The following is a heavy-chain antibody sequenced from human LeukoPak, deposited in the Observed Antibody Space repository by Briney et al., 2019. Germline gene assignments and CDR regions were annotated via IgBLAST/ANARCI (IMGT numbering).Heavy chain of an antibody. V-gene: IGHV3-21*01. CDR1: GFTFSSYW. CDR3: ARDQSEVLRFLEWLGPHYFDY. Sequence: GGSLRLSCAASGFTFSSYWMHWVRQAPGKGLEWVSSISSSSSYIYYADSVKGRFTISRDNAKNSLYLQMNSLRAEDTGVYYCARDQSEVLRFLEWLGPHYFDYWGQGTLVTVSS. CDR2: ISSSSSYI. D-gene: IGHD3-3*01. J-gene: IGHJ4*02.